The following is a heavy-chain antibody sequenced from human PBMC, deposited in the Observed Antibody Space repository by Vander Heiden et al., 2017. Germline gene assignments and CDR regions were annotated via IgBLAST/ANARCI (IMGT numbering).Heavy chain of an antibody. V-gene: IGHV4-39*01. CDR3: ARARDGYLADYFDY. CDR1: GDFISNNYYY. J-gene: IGHJ4*02. CDR2: FYYSGTA. Sequence: QLQLQESGPGLVKPSETLSLTCEVSGDFISNNYYYWGWIRQPPGKGLEWIGNFYYSGTAFYNPSLKSRVTISVDTSTNQFSLRLRSVTAADTAVYYCARARDGYLADYFDYWGQGSLVTVSS. D-gene: IGHD5-12*01.